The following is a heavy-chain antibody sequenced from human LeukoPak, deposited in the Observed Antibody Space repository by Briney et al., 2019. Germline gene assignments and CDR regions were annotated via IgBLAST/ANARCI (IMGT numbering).Heavy chain of an antibody. V-gene: IGHV3-7*01. J-gene: IGHJ4*02. Sequence: GGSLRLSCVASAFTFARHWMSWVRQAPGKPLEWVATIRQDGGAKYYLDSMKGRFIISRDNARNSLSLQMDSLRVEDTAVYYCARLSGESTIYDYWGQGTLVTVSS. CDR1: AFTFARHW. CDR2: IRQDGGAK. D-gene: IGHD5/OR15-5a*01. CDR3: ARLSGESTIYDY.